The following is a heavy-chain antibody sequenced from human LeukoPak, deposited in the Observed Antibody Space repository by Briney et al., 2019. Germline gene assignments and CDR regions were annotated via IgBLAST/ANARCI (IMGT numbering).Heavy chain of an antibody. CDR2: IKEDESAK. Sequence: GGSLRLSCAASGFTVINNYMTWVRQAPGKGLEWVANIKEDESAKHQADSVKGRFTISRDNAQNSVYLQMSSLRGEDTAVYYCARDVGGSLDYWGQGTLVTVSS. D-gene: IGHD1-26*01. CDR1: GFTVINNY. V-gene: IGHV3-7*01. CDR3: ARDVGGSLDY. J-gene: IGHJ4*02.